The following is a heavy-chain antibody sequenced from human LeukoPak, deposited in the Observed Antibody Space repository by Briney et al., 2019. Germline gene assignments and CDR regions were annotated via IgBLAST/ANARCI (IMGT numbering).Heavy chain of an antibody. D-gene: IGHD1-14*01. J-gene: IGHJ6*02. CDR1: GFTFSSYG. Sequence: HPGGSLRLSCAASGFTFSSYGMHWVRQAPGKGLEWVAVISYDGSNKYYADSVEGRFTISRDNSKNTLYLQMNSLRAEDTAVYYCAKDLRPEPFYGMDVWGQGTTVTVSS. V-gene: IGHV3-30*18. CDR3: AKDLRPEPFYGMDV. CDR2: ISYDGSNK.